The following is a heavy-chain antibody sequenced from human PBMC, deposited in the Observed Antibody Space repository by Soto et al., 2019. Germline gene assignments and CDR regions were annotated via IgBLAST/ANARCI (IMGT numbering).Heavy chain of an antibody. CDR1: GGSISSYY. J-gene: IGHJ3*02. Sequence: SETLSLTCTVSGGSISSYYWSWIRQPPGKGLEWIGYIYYSGSTNYNPSLKSRVTISVDTSKNQFSLKLSSVTAADTAVYYCARADSGSYSVFAFDIWGQGTMVTVSS. CDR2: IYYSGST. V-gene: IGHV4-59*01. D-gene: IGHD1-26*01. CDR3: ARADSGSYSVFAFDI.